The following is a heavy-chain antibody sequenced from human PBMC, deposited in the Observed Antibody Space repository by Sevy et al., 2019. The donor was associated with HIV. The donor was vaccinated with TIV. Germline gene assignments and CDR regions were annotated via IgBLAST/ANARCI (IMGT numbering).Heavy chain of an antibody. D-gene: IGHD3-9*01. Sequence: ASVKVSCKASGYTFTSYDISWVRQAPGQGLEWMGWISAYNGNTNYAQKVQGRGIMTTDTSTSTAYMELRSRRSDDTAVDYCARDRGPTYDILSGYLVPAYMDVWGKGTTVTVSS. CDR3: ARDRGPTYDILSGYLVPAYMDV. J-gene: IGHJ6*03. CDR2: ISAYNGNT. V-gene: IGHV1-18*01. CDR1: GYTFTSYD.